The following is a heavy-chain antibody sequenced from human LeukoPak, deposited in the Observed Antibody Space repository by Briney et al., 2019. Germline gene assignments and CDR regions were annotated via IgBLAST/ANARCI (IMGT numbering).Heavy chain of an antibody. CDR2: ISGSGGST. V-gene: IGHV3-23*01. CDR1: GFTFSSYA. CDR3: ANPRDSSGYYEFDY. J-gene: IGHJ4*02. Sequence: GGSLRLSCAASGFTFSSYAMSWGCQAPGKGLEWVSAISGSGGSTYYADSVKGRFTISRDNSKNTLYLQMNSLRAEDTAVYYCANPRDSSGYYEFDYWGQGTLVTVSS. D-gene: IGHD3-22*01.